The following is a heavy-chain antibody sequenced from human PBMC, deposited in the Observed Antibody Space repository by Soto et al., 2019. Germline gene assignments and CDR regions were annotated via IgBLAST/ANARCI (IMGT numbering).Heavy chain of an antibody. Sequence: SVKVSCKASGGTFSSYTISWVRQAPGQGLEWMGGIIPILGIANYAQKFQGRVTITADKSTSTAYMELSSLRSEDTAVYYCARPEAGAFDIWGQGTMVTVSS. CDR1: GGTFSSYT. J-gene: IGHJ3*02. V-gene: IGHV1-69*10. CDR2: IIPILGIA. CDR3: ARPEAGAFDI.